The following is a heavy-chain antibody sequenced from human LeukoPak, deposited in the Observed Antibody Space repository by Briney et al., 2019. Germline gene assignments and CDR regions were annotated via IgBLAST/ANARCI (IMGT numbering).Heavy chain of an antibody. V-gene: IGHV1-2*04. Sequence: ASVKVSCEASGGTFSSYAISWVRQAPGQGLEWMGRIIPNSGGTNYAQKFQGWVTMTRDTSISTAYMELSRLRSDDTAVYYCARAGEGWLQPVPGDYWGQGTLVTVSS. D-gene: IGHD5-18*01. CDR3: ARAGEGWLQPVPGDY. CDR2: IIPNSGGT. CDR1: GGTFSSYA. J-gene: IGHJ4*02.